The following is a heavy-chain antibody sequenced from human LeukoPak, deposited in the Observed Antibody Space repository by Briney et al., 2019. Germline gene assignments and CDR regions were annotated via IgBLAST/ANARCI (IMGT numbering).Heavy chain of an antibody. Sequence: SETLSLTCTVSGGSISSYYWSWIRQPAGKGLEWIGRIYTSGSTNYNPSLKSRVTISVDTSKNQFSLKLSSVTAADTAVYYCARERRYCSSTSCYRYFDYWGQGTLVTVSS. CDR1: GGSISSYY. CDR3: ARERRYCSSTSCYRYFDY. CDR2: IYTSGST. V-gene: IGHV4-4*07. D-gene: IGHD2-2*02. J-gene: IGHJ4*02.